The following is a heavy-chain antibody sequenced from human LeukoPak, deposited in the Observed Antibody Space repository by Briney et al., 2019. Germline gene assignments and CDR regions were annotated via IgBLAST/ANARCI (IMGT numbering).Heavy chain of an antibody. CDR1: GYSFTSHY. D-gene: IGHD6-19*01. V-gene: IGHV1-2*02. CDR3: ATRPLYSSGYDY. J-gene: IGHJ4*02. CDR2: INPNSGGT. Sequence: GASVKVSCKASGYSFTSHYMHWVRQAPGQGLEWMGWINPNSGGTNYAQKFQGRVTMTRDTSISTAYMELSRLRSDDTAVYYCATRPLYSSGYDYWGQGTLVTVSS.